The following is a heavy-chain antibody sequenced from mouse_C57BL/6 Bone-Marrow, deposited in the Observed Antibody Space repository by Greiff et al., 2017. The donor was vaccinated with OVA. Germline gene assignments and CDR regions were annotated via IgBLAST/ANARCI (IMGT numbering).Heavy chain of an antibody. CDR1: GFNIKDDY. D-gene: IGHD2-4*01. Sequence: VQLQQSGAELVRPGASVKLSCTASGFNIKDDYMHWVKQRPEQGLEWIGWIDPENGDTEYASKFQGKATITADTSSNTAYLQLSSLTSEDTAVYDCTATIYYDYDGFAYWGQGTLVTVSA. CDR3: TATIYYDYDGFAY. CDR2: IDPENGDT. J-gene: IGHJ3*01. V-gene: IGHV14-4*01.